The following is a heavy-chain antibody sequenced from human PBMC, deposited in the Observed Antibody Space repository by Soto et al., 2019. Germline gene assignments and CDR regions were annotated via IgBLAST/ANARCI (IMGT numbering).Heavy chain of an antibody. V-gene: IGHV3-7*03. J-gene: IGHJ4*02. CDR2: IAEDGTVK. Sequence: EVQLVQSGGGLVQPGGSLRLSCKASGFTFSTYSMTWVRQAPGRGLEWVAAIAEDGTVKYYVDSVKGRFTISRDNAKSSLFLQMNSLRVEDTALYYCARGRRDYWGQGTLVTVSS. CDR3: ARGRRDY. CDR1: GFTFSTYS.